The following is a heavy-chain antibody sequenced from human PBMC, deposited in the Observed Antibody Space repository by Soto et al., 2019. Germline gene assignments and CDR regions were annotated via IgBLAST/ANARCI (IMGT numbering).Heavy chain of an antibody. D-gene: IGHD2-15*01. CDR3: ARHDWVVVAALDY. V-gene: IGHV4-39*01. CDR1: GGSISSSSYY. CDR2: IYYSGST. Sequence: SETLSLTCTVSGGSISSSSYYWGWIRQPPGKGLEWIGSIYYSGSTHYNPSLKSRVTISVDTSKNQFSLKLSSVTAADTAVYYCARHDWVVVAALDYWGQGTLVTVSS. J-gene: IGHJ4*02.